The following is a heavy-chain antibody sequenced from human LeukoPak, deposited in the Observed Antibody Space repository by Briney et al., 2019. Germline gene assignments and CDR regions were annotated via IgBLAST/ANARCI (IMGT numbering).Heavy chain of an antibody. D-gene: IGHD6-13*01. J-gene: IGHJ4*02. CDR3: AKDIQSSSWYQSLDY. Sequence: GGSLRLSCAASGFTFDDYAMHWVRQAPGKGLEWVSGISWNSGSMGYADSVKGRFTISRDNAKNSLYLQMNSLRAEDTALYYCAKDIQSSSWYQSLDYWGQGTLVTVSS. CDR2: ISWNSGSM. V-gene: IGHV3-9*01. CDR1: GFTFDDYA.